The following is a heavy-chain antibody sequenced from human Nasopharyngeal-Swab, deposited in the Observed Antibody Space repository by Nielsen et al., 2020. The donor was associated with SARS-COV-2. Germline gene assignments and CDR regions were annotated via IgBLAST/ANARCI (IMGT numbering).Heavy chain of an antibody. CDR1: GFTFSSYG. Sequence: GESLKISCAASGFTFSSYGMHWVRQAPGKGLEWVAVISYDGSNKYYADSVKGRFTISRDNSKNTLYLQMNSLRAEDTAVYYCAKSGSGLIFSDYWGQGTLVTVSS. J-gene: IGHJ4*02. CDR3: AKSGSGLIFSDY. CDR2: ISYDGSNK. D-gene: IGHD3-10*01. V-gene: IGHV3-30*18.